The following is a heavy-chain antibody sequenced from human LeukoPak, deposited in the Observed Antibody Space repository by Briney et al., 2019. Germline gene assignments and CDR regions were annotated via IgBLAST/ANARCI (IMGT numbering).Heavy chain of an antibody. Sequence: GRSLRLSCAVSEFTFSQFVMHRVRQAPGKGLEWVAVVSSHGNDGYYADSVKGRFTISRDNSKNTLYLQIDSLRAEDTAIYYCTRDAHNFNDFDYWGQGTLVTVSS. V-gene: IGHV3-30*01. CDR2: VSSHGNDG. CDR3: TRDAHNFNDFDY. J-gene: IGHJ4*02. D-gene: IGHD5-24*01. CDR1: EFTFSQFV.